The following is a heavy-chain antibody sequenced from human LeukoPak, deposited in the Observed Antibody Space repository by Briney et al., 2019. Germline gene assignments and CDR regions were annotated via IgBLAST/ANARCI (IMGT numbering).Heavy chain of an antibody. Sequence: PGRSLRLSCAASGFTFSSYAMHWVRQAPGKGLEWVAVISYDGSNKYYADSVKGRFTISRDNSKNTLYLQMNSLRAEDTAVYYCARDSDSSGYCADWGQGTLVTVSS. V-gene: IGHV3-30-3*01. J-gene: IGHJ4*02. CDR3: ARDSDSSGYCAD. CDR1: GFTFSSYA. CDR2: ISYDGSNK. D-gene: IGHD3-22*01.